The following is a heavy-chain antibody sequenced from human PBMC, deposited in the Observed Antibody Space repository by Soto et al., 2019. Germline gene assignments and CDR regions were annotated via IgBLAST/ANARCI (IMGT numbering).Heavy chain of an antibody. D-gene: IGHD3-10*01. J-gene: IGHJ4*02. Sequence: EVELVESGGGSVQPGGSLRLSCAASGFSFDDYAMHWLRRVPGRGLEWVSGISWNSGYRDYADSVKGRFTISRDNAKNSLTLQLNSLRPKDTALYYCAKDGYYGSGSKYYFDNWGRGTLVTVSS. CDR1: GFSFDDYA. V-gene: IGHV3-9*01. CDR3: AKDGYYGSGSKYYFDN. CDR2: ISWNSGYR.